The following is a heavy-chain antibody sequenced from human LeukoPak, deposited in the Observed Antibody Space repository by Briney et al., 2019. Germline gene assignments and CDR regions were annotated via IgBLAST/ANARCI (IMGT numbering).Heavy chain of an antibody. CDR2: IIPIFDRP. CDR1: GGRFKSYG. D-gene: IGHD3-22*01. CDR3: ARGIGITMITFDY. V-gene: IGHV1-69*13. Sequence: SVKVSCKTIGGRFKSYGFSWVRQAPGQGLEWMGGIIPIFDRPNYAQKFEGRVTITADESTSTAYMELSSLRSEDTAVYYCARGIGITMITFDYWGQGTLVTVSS. J-gene: IGHJ4*02.